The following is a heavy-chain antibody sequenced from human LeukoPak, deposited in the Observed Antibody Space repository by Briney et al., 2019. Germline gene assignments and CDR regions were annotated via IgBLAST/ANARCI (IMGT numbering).Heavy chain of an antibody. V-gene: IGHV3-7*01. CDR1: GFTFSSYW. CDR3: TRDEAAATD. Sequence: GGSLRLSCAGSGFTFSSYWMSWIRQAPGKGPGWVANIKQDGREKHYVDSVKGRFTISRDNAKNSLYLQMNSLRVEDTAVYYCTRDEAAATDWGQGTLVTVSS. J-gene: IGHJ4*02. CDR2: IKQDGREK. D-gene: IGHD6-13*01.